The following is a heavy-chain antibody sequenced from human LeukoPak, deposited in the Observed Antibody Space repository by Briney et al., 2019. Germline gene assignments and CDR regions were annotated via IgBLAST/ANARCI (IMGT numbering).Heavy chain of an antibody. J-gene: IGHJ6*03. Sequence: SETLSLTCTVSGYSISSGYYWGWIRQPPGKGLEWIGSIYHSGSTYYNASLKSRVTISVDTSKNQFSLKLSSVTAADTAVYYCARGRVSRNLYYYYYYYMDVWGKGTTVAVSS. CDR3: ARGRVSRNLYYYYYYYMDV. CDR1: GYSISSGYY. CDR2: IYHSGST. D-gene: IGHD1-14*01. V-gene: IGHV4-38-2*02.